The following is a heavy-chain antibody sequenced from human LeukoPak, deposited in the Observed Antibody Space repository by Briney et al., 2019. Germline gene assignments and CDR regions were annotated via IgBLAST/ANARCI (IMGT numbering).Heavy chain of an antibody. V-gene: IGHV1-69*05. J-gene: IGHJ6*02. CDR2: IIPIFGTA. Sequence: SVTVSCKASGGTFSSYAISWVRQAPGQGLEWMGGIIPIFGTANYAQKFQGRVTMTTDTSTSTAYMELRSLRSDDTAVYYCAREILAVADNYYYYGMDVWGQGTTVTVSS. CDR3: AREILAVADNYYYYGMDV. D-gene: IGHD6-19*01. CDR1: GGTFSSYA.